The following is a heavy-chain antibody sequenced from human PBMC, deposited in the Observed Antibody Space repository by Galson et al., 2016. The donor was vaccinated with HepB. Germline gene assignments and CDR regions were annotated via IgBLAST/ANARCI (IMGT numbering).Heavy chain of an antibody. V-gene: IGHV3-48*04. CDR2: ISSGSSNI. D-gene: IGHD1-1*01. CDR1: GFTFSTYS. J-gene: IGHJ4*02. Sequence: SLRLSCAASGFTFSTYSMNWLRQAPGKGLEWVSHISSGSSNIYYADSVKGRFTVSRDNANNPLYLQMNSLRGDDTAVYFCARGLEYADYWGQGSLVTVSS. CDR3: ARGLEYADY.